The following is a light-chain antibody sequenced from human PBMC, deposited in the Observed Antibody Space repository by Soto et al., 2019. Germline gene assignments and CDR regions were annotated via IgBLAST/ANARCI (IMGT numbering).Light chain of an antibody. J-gene: IGLJ1*01. Sequence: VRTQPVSVSGVDRDDGPISCSGNSSNIGSNDVSWYQQLPGKAPKLLIYENSQRPSGIPDRFSGSKSGTSATLGITGLQTGDEADYYCGTWDSSLIALFGTGTKVTVL. V-gene: IGLV1-51*02. CDR2: ENS. CDR3: GTWDSSLIAL. CDR1: SSNIGSND.